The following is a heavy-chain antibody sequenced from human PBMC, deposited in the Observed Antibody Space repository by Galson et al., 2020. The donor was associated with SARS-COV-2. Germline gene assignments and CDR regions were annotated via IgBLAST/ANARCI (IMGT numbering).Heavy chain of an antibody. Sequence: SETLSLTCIVSGGSINSSTYYWGWIRQTPGKGLEWIGSIYYSGSTYYSPSPKSRVTISVDTSKNQFSLKLSSVTAADTAVYYCARERGAEYYGSGTYHWFDPWGQGALVTVSS. CDR2: IYYSGST. D-gene: IGHD3-10*01. CDR1: GGSINSSTYY. CDR3: ARERGAEYYGSGTYHWFDP. V-gene: IGHV4-39*07. J-gene: IGHJ5*02.